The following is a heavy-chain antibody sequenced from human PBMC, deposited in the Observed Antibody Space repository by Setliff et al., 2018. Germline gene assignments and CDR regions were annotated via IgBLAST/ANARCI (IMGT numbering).Heavy chain of an antibody. CDR3: ARDPLPKHYDVVTGYYSAPNYYYMDV. CDR1: GYTFTDYY. D-gene: IGHD3-9*01. Sequence: GASVKVSCKTSGYTFTDYYIPWVRQAPGEGLEWMGWLNPKNNDTSYAQKFLGRVTMTRDTSISAAYMELITLRSDDTALYYCARDPLPKHYDVVTGYYSAPNYYYMDVWGKGTTVTVSS. CDR2: LNPKNNDT. V-gene: IGHV1-2*02. J-gene: IGHJ6*03.